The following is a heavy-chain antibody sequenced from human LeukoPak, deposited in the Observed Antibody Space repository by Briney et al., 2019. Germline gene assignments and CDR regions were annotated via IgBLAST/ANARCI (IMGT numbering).Heavy chain of an antibody. J-gene: IGHJ4*02. Sequence: PGGSLRLSCAASGFTLSSYSMNWVRQAPGKGLEWVSYISSSSSTIYYADSVKGRFTISRDNSKNTLYLQMNSLRAEDTAVYYCAKSREVDWGQGTLVTVSS. CDR1: GFTLSSYS. CDR2: ISSSSSTI. V-gene: IGHV3-48*01. D-gene: IGHD2-2*01. CDR3: AKSREVD.